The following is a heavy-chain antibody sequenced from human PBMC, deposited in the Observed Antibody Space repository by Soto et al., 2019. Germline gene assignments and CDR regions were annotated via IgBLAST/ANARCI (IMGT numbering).Heavy chain of an antibody. CDR2: IYYSGST. CDR1: GGSISSYY. J-gene: IGHJ3*02. Sequence: SETLSLTCTVSGGSISSYYWSWIRQPPGKGLEWIGYIYYSGSTNYNPSLKSRVTISVDTSKNQFSLKLSSVTAADTAVYYCARLVYYYDSSGPGAFDIWGQGTMVTVS. CDR3: ARLVYYYDSSGPGAFDI. V-gene: IGHV4-59*01. D-gene: IGHD3-22*01.